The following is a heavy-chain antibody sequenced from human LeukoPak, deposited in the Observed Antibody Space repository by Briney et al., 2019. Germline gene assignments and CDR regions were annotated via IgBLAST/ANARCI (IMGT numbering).Heavy chain of an antibody. Sequence: SETLSLTCAVYGGSFSGYYWSWIRQPPGKGLEWIGEINHSGSTNYNPSLKSRVTISVDTSKNQFSLKLSSVTAADTAVYYCARGGYYYDSSGYLHDPWGQGTLVTVSS. CDR3: ARGGYYYDSSGYLHDP. CDR2: INHSGST. CDR1: GGSFSGYY. J-gene: IGHJ5*02. V-gene: IGHV4-34*01. D-gene: IGHD3-22*01.